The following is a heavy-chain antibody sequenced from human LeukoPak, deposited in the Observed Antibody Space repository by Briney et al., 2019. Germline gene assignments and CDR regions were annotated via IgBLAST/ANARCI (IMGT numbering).Heavy chain of an antibody. CDR1: GYTFASYA. CDR2: INAGNGNT. D-gene: IGHD6-19*01. J-gene: IGHJ5*02. Sequence: GASVKVSFKASGYTFASYAMHWVRQAPGQRLEWMGWINAGNGNTKYSQKFQGRVTITRDTSASTAYMELSSLRSEDTAVYYCARVGYSSGWPYNWFDPWGQGTLVTVSS. CDR3: ARVGYSSGWPYNWFDP. V-gene: IGHV1-3*01.